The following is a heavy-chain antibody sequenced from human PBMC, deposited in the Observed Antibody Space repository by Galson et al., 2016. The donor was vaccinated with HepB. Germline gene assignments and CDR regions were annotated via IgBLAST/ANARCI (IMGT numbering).Heavy chain of an antibody. J-gene: IGHJ4*02. CDR3: ARWLGGRNGCLDY. CDR1: GFSVSGSY. CDR2: IWFDGRNE. Sequence: SLRLSCAASGFSVSGSYMSWVRQAPGKGLEWVAFIWFDGRNENHAESVRGRFSISRDNSKNILYLQMNSLRADDTAVYYCARWLGGRNGCLDYWGQGTLVTVSS. V-gene: IGHV3-33*08. D-gene: IGHD2-8*01.